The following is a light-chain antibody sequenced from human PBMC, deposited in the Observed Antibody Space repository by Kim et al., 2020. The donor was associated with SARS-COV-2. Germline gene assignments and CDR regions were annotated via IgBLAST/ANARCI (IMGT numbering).Light chain of an antibody. Sequence: EIVLTQSPGTLSWSPGERATLACRASQSVSSSYLAWYQQKPGQAPRLLIYGASSRATGIPDRFSVSGSGTDFTLTISRLEPEDFAVYYCQQYGSSPLAFGGGTPVDI. CDR2: GAS. CDR1: QSVSSSY. J-gene: IGKJ4*01. CDR3: QQYGSSPLA. V-gene: IGKV3-20*01.